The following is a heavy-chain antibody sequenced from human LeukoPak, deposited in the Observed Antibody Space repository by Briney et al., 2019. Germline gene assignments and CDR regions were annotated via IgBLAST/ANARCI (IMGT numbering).Heavy chain of an antibody. J-gene: IGHJ6*02. V-gene: IGHV4-34*01. D-gene: IGHD2-15*01. CDR2: ISHSGST. CDR3: VRAKNDIVVVVGTRNYYYYGMDV. Sequence: PSETLSLTCVVYGGSFSDYYWSWIRQPPGKGLEWIGEISHSGSTNYNPSLKSRVIISVDTSKNQFSLKLTSVTAADTALYYCVRAKNDIVVVVGTRNYYYYGMDVWGQGTTVTVSS. CDR1: GGSFSDYY.